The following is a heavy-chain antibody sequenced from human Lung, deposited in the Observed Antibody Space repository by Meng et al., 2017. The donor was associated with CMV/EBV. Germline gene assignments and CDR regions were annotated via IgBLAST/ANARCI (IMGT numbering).Heavy chain of an antibody. Sequence: VHVREAGPALVQPSETLSLTCAVSGDSITNHNWWAWVRQPPGKGLEWIGEIPHRGSSAYNPSLKSRVSMSIDKSKNQFSLKLTSVTAADTAVYHCLRRSGGSVWGQGTLVTVSS. CDR2: IPHRGSS. J-gene: IGHJ1*01. CDR1: GDSITNHNW. D-gene: IGHD3-10*01. V-gene: IGHV4-4*02. CDR3: LRRSGGSV.